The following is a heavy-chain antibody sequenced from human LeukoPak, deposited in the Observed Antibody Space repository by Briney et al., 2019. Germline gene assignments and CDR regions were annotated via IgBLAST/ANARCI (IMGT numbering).Heavy chain of an antibody. D-gene: IGHD3-10*01. CDR1: GVSIRSPGYY. V-gene: IGHV4-39*06. Sequence: PSETLSLTCTVSGVSIRSPGYYWGWVPQAPGQGLECVGGVYWNGKTYYSSSLKSRLTIWMDTSKNQFTLEVRSVSAADTAIYYCAREKRWFGGKQIDPWGQGPRVIVSS. CDR3: AREKRWFGGKQIDP. J-gene: IGHJ5*02. CDR2: VYWNGKT.